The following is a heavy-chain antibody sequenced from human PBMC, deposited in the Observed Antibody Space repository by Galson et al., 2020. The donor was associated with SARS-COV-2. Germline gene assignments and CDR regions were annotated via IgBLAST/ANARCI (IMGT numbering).Heavy chain of an antibody. J-gene: IGHJ6*02. V-gene: IGHV3-43*02. D-gene: IGHD3-16*01. CDR1: GFNFDDYA. Sequence: GGSLRLSCVASGFNFDDYAMYWVRQAPGKGLEWVSLVSGDGGGGTYYADSVKGRFTISRDNSKNSLFLQMNTLRTEDTALYYCARADPPGGSRYYYHAMDVWGQGTTVTVSS. CDR3: ARADPPGGSRYYYHAMDV. CDR2: VSGDGGGGT.